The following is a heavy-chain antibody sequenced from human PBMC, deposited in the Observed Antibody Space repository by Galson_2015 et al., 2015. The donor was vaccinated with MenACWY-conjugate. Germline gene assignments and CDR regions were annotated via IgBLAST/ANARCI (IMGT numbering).Heavy chain of an antibody. V-gene: IGHV5-10-1*01. Sequence: QSGAEVKKPGESLRISCRTSGYSFTTFWIAWVRQTPGKGLEWLGRVDPSDSYTDYNPSFQGHVTVSADRSSTTAYLQWNNLKASDSAIYYCTRLGFSASRSYSISDYWGQGTLVTVSS. CDR2: VDPSDSYT. CDR1: GYSFTTFW. D-gene: IGHD3-10*01. J-gene: IGHJ4*02. CDR3: TRLGFSASRSYSISDY.